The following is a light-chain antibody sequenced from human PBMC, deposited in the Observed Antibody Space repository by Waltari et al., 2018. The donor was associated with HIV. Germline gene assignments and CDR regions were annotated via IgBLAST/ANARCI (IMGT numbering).Light chain of an antibody. CDR2: DVT. V-gene: IGLV2-11*01. CDR1: SSDDGGHYY. CDR3: CSYAGGYTLV. J-gene: IGLJ3*02. Sequence: QSALTQPRSVSGSPGQSVPISGTVTSSDDGGHYYVSWYQQQPGKAPKLMIYDVTKRPSGFPDRFSGSKSGNTASLTISGLQAEDEADYFCCSYAGGYTLVFGGGTKLTVL.